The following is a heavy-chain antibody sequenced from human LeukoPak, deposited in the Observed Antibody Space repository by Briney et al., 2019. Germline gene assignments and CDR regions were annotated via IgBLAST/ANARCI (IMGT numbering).Heavy chain of an antibody. CDR2: INPSGGST. D-gene: IGHD1-26*01. CDR1: GYTFTSYY. Sequence: ASVKVSCKASGYTFTSYYMHWVRQAPGQGLEWMGIINPSGGSTNYAQKFQGRVTMTRDTSTRTVYMELSSLRSEDAAVYYCARTPLAGGTGWLDPWGQGTLVTVSS. V-gene: IGHV1-46*03. CDR3: ARTPLAGGTGWLDP. J-gene: IGHJ5*02.